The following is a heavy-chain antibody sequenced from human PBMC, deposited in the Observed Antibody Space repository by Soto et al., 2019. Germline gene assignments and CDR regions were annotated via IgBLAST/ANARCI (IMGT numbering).Heavy chain of an antibody. Sequence: PGGSLRLSCAASGFTFDDYAMHWVRQAPGKGLEWVSAISGSGGSTYYADSVKGRFTISRDNSKNTLYLQMNSLRAEDTAVYYCAREGVVVITTKYYFDYWGKGTLVTVSS. V-gene: IGHV3-23*01. J-gene: IGHJ4*02. D-gene: IGHD3-22*01. CDR3: AREGVVVITTKYYFDY. CDR1: GFTFDDYA. CDR2: ISGSGGST.